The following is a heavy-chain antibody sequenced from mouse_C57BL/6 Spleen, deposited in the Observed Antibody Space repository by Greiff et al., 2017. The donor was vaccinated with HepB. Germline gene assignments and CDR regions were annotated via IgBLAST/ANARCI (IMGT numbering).Heavy chain of an antibody. J-gene: IGHJ1*03. V-gene: IGHV5-4*01. CDR1: GFTFSSYA. Sequence: EVKVVESGGGLVKPGGSLKLSCAASGFTFSSYAMSWVRQTPEKRLEWVATISDGGSYTYYPDNVKGRFTISRDNAKNNLYLQMSHLKSEDTAMYYCARDRPRYFDVWGTGTTVTVSS. CDR2: ISDGGSYT. CDR3: ARDRPRYFDV.